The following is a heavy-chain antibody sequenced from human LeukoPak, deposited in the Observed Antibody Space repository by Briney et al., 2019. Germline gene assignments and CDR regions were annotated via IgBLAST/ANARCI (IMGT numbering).Heavy chain of an antibody. CDR3: ARSWGNWERNFDY. Sequence: GGSLRLSCAASGFTFSSYSMNWVRQAPGKGLEWVSSISSSSYIYYADSVKGRFTISRDNAKNSLYLQMNSLRAEDTAVYYCARSWGNWERNFDYWGQGTLVTVSS. CDR2: ISSSSYI. V-gene: IGHV3-21*01. J-gene: IGHJ4*02. D-gene: IGHD1-1*01. CDR1: GFTFSSYS.